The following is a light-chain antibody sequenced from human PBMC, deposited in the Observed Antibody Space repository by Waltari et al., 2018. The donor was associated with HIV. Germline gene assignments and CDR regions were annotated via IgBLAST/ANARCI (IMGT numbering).Light chain of an antibody. CDR3: SSYTSSSTLLV. J-gene: IGLJ1*01. Sequence: QSVLTQPTSVSGSPGQSITISCTGTSRAVASYNSVSWYQLHPGKAPKLMIYEVSNRPSGVSNRFSGSKSGNTASLTISGLQAEDEADYYCSSYTSSSTLLVFGTGTKVTVL. CDR1: SRAVASYNS. CDR2: EVS. V-gene: IGLV2-14*01.